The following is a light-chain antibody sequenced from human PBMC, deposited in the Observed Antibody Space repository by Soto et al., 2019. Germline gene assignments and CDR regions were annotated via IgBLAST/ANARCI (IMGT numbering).Light chain of an antibody. V-gene: IGKV3-20*01. Sequence: EIVLTQSPGTLSLSPGERATLSCRASQSVSSFYLAWYQQKPGQAPRLLIYDVSSRATGIPDRFSGSGSGTDFTLTISRLEPEDFAVYYCQQYGTSSWTFGQGTKVEIK. CDR3: QQYGTSSWT. J-gene: IGKJ1*01. CDR2: DVS. CDR1: QSVSSFY.